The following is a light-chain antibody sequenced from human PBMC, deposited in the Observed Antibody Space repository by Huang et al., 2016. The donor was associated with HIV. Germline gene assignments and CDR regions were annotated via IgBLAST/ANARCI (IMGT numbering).Light chain of an antibody. CDR3: QQYNKWPLFT. J-gene: IGKJ3*01. Sequence: VMTQSPVTLSVSPGERATLSCRASQNVSSDLAWYQQRPGHPPRLLMYGASTRATGLPARFSGSGSGTELTLTISSLQSEDFAVYYCQQYNKWPLFTFGPGTKVDIK. V-gene: IGKV3-15*01. CDR1: QNVSSD. CDR2: GAS.